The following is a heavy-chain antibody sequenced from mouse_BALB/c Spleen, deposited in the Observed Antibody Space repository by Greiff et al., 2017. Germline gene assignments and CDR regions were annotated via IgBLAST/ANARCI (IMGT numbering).Heavy chain of an antibody. V-gene: IGHV10-1*02. D-gene: IGHD2-10*02. J-gene: IGHJ1*01. CDR2: IRSKSNNYAT. Sequence: EVQLVESGGGLVQPKGSLKLSCAASGFTFNTYAMNWVRQAPGKGLEWVARIRSKSNNYATYYADSVKDRFTISRDDSQSMLYLQMNNLKTEDTAMYYCVRLSYGYWYFDVWGAGTTVTVSS. CDR3: VRLSYGYWYFDV. CDR1: GFTFNTYA.